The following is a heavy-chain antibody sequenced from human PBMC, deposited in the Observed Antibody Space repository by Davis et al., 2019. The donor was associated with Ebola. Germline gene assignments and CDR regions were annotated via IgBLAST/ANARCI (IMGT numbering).Heavy chain of an antibody. CDR2: IYHSGST. V-gene: IGHV4-59*08. Sequence: SETLSLTCTVSGGSISSYYWSWIRQPPGKGLEWIGSIYHSGSTYYNPSLKSRVTISVDTSKNQFSLKLSSVTAADTAVYYCARKYCTNGVCYRTNYGMDVWGQGTTVTVSS. CDR1: GGSISSYY. CDR3: ARKYCTNGVCYRTNYGMDV. J-gene: IGHJ6*02. D-gene: IGHD2-8*01.